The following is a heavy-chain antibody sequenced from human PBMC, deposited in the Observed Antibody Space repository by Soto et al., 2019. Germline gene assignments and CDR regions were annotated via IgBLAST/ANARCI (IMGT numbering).Heavy chain of an antibody. V-gene: IGHV4-30-4*01. Sequence: QVQLQESGPGLVKPSQTLSLTCTVSGGSISSGTYYWGWLRQPPGKGLEWIGYIYHSGSSQYNPSLRRRVAISIDTSKNQFTLELRSVTAADTAVYYCARDLLDTTVDYYFDYWGPGRLVTVSS. CDR1: GGSISSGTYY. D-gene: IGHD3-3*01. CDR3: ARDLLDTTVDYYFDY. J-gene: IGHJ4*02. CDR2: IYHSGSS.